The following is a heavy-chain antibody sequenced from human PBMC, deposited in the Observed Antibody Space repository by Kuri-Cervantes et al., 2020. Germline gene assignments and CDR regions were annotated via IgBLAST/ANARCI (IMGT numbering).Heavy chain of an antibody. Sequence: SETLSLTCTVSGGSISSYYWSWIRQPPGKGLEWIGNIYYSGSTNYKSSLKSRVTISVDTSKNQFSLKLSSVTAADTAVYYCARTSHGDPFDHWGQGTLVTVSS. CDR2: IYYSGST. J-gene: IGHJ4*02. D-gene: IGHD4-17*01. V-gene: IGHV4-59*01. CDR3: ARTSHGDPFDH. CDR1: GGSISSYY.